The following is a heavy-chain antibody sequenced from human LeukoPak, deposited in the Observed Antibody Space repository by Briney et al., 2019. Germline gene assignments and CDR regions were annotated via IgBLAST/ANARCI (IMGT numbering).Heavy chain of an antibody. CDR1: GYTFTGYY. J-gene: IGHJ4*02. V-gene: IGHV1-2*02. CDR3: ARGLPLGYCTYGVCYPPKHFDF. D-gene: IGHD2-8*01. Sequence: GASVKVSCKASGYTFTGYYMNWVRQAPGQGLEWMGWINPNSGGTNYAQKFQGRVTMTRDTSISTAYMELSRLRSDDTAVYFCARGLPLGYCTYGVCYPPKHFDFWGQGTLVTVSS. CDR2: INPNSGGT.